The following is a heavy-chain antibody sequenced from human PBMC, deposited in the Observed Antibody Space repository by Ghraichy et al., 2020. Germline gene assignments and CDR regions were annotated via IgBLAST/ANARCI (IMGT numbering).Heavy chain of an antibody. CDR3: ATAQPGDYYDSSGYSYGMDV. D-gene: IGHD3-22*01. CDR2: FDPEDGET. Sequence: ASVKVSCKVSGYTLTELSMHWVRQAPGKGLEWMGGFDPEDGETIYAQKFQGRVTMTEDTSTDTAYMELSSLRSEDTAVYYCATAQPGDYYDSSGYSYGMDVWGQGTTVTVSS. CDR1: GYTLTELS. J-gene: IGHJ6*02. V-gene: IGHV1-24*01.